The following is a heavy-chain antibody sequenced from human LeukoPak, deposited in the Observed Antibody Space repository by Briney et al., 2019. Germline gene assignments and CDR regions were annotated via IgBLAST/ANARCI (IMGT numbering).Heavy chain of an antibody. CDR2: INPNSGGT. Sequence: GASVTVSCKASGYTFTGYYMHWVRQAPGQGLEWMGWINPNSGGTNYEQNFQGRVTTTRDTSISTAYMEVSRLRSDDTAVYYCARVALGVVAATRYGMDVWGQGTTVTVSS. CDR3: ARVALGVVAATRYGMDV. D-gene: IGHD2-15*01. V-gene: IGHV1-2*02. J-gene: IGHJ6*02. CDR1: GYTFTGYY.